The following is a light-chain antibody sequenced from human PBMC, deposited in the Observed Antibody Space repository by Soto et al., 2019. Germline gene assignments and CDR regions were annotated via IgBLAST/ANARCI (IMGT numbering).Light chain of an antibody. Sequence: QPVLTQSPSASASLGASVKLTCALSSGYSTYAIAWHQQQPEKGPRFLMKIKADGSHNKGDGIPDRVSGSSSGAERYLTISSLQSEDEADYYCQTWATGIRVFGGGTKLTVL. CDR3: QTWATGIRV. CDR2: IKADGSH. J-gene: IGLJ3*02. CDR1: SGYSTYA. V-gene: IGLV4-69*01.